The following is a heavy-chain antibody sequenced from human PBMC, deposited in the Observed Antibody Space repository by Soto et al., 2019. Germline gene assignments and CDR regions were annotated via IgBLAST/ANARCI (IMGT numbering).Heavy chain of an antibody. CDR3: TRSHLRASDY. J-gene: IGHJ4*02. V-gene: IGHV3-7*01. CDR1: GFTFSNYW. CDR2: IKQDGSEK. Sequence: GGSLRLSCAASGFTFSNYWMRWVRQAPGKGLEWVASIKQDGSEKYYVDSVKGRFTISRDNAKGSLYLQMDSLRADDTSVYYCTRSHLRASDYWGQGTLVTVSS.